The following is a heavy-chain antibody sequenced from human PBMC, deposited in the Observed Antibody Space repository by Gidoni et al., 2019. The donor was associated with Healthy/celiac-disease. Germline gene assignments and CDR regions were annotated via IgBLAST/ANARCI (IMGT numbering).Heavy chain of an antibody. Sequence: QVQLVESGGGVVQPGRFLRLSCAASGFTFSSYAMHWVRQAPGKGLEGVAVISYDGSNKYYADSVKGRFTISRDNSKNTLYLQMNSLRAEDTAVYYCASLTMVRRGHFDYWGQGTLVTVSS. J-gene: IGHJ4*02. CDR3: ASLTMVRRGHFDY. D-gene: IGHD3-10*01. CDR1: GFTFSSYA. CDR2: ISYDGSNK. V-gene: IGHV3-30-3*01.